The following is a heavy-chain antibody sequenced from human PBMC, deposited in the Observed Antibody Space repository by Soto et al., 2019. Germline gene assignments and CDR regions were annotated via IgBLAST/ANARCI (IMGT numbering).Heavy chain of an antibody. CDR3: ARHSSSWPIFDY. CDR1: GGSIGNSY. V-gene: IGHV4-59*08. D-gene: IGHD6-13*01. Sequence: QVQLQESGPGLVKPSETLSLTCTVSGGSIGNSYWSWIRQSPGKGLEWIGYIYYSGSSNYNPSLTRRVSIAVDTSKTQFSLKLSSVTAADTAVYYCARHSSSWPIFDYWGQGTLVIVSS. CDR2: IYYSGSS. J-gene: IGHJ4*02.